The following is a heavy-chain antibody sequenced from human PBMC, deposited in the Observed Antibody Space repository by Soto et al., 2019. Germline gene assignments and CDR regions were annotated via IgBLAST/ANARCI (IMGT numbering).Heavy chain of an antibody. J-gene: IGHJ4*02. CDR2: ISSSSSYI. CDR1: GVTFSSYS. CDR3: ARDQGAGGGNSLDY. V-gene: IGHV3-21*01. Sequence: EVQLVESGGGLVKPGGCLRLSCAASGVTFSSYSMNWVRQAPGQGLAWVSSISSSSSYIYYADSVKGRFTISRDNAKNSLYLQMNSLRAEDTAVYYCARDQGAGGGNSLDYWGQGTLVTVSS. D-gene: IGHD2-21*02.